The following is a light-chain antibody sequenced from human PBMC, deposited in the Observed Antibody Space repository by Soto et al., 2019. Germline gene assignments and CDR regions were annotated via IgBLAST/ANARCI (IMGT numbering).Light chain of an antibody. V-gene: IGKV3-20*01. CDR1: QSVGSN. CDR2: GAS. J-gene: IGKJ1*01. Sequence: EIVMTQSPATLSLSPGDRVTLPCRASQSVGSNLAWYQQKPGQAPRLLIYGASSRATGIPDRFSGSGSGTDFTLTISRLEPEDFAVYYCQQYGSSRGTFGQGTKVDIK. CDR3: QQYGSSRGT.